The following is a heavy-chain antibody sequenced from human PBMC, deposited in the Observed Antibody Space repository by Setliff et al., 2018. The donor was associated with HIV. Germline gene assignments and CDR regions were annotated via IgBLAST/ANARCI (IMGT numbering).Heavy chain of an antibody. V-gene: IGHV4-59*12. CDR3: ARDQGHHFDSRGQVDFDL. D-gene: IGHD3-22*01. CDR2: TFDNGNT. J-gene: IGHJ2*01. Sequence: SETLSLTCSISGGSISFYYWNWLRQTPGKGLEWIAYTFDNGNTNYNPSLESRVTISVDTSKNQFSLKLNSVTAADTAVYYCARDQGHHFDSRGQVDFDLWGRGTLVTVSS. CDR1: GGSISFYY.